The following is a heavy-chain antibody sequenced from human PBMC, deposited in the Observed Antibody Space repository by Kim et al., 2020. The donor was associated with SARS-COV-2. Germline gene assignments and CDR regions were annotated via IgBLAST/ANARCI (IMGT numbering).Heavy chain of an antibody. Sequence: GGSLRLSCAASGFTFSSYWMSWVRQAPGKGLEWVANIKQDGSEKYYVDSVKGRFTISRDNAKNSLYLQMNSLRAEDTAVYYCASYYDSIAFDIWGQGTMVTVSS. CDR3: ASYYDSIAFDI. CDR1: GFTFSSYW. V-gene: IGHV3-7*03. J-gene: IGHJ3*02. CDR2: IKQDGSEK. D-gene: IGHD3-22*01.